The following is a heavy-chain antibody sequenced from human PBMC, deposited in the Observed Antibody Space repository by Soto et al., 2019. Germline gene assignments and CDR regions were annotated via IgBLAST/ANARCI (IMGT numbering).Heavy chain of an antibody. CDR1: GGSISSSNW. V-gene: IGHV4-4*02. J-gene: IGHJ5*02. CDR3: AFNGGSYPRGFDP. CDR2: IYHSGST. D-gene: IGHD3-22*01. Sequence: QVQLQESGPGLVKPSGTLSLTCAVSGGSISSSNWWSWVRQPPGKGLEWIGEIYHSGSTNYNPSLKSRVTIAVDKSKTQFPRKLSSVTAADTAVYYCAFNGGSYPRGFDPWGQGTLVTVSS.